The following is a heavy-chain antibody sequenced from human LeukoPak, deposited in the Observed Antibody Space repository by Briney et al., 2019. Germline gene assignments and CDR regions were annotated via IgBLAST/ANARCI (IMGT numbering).Heavy chain of an antibody. CDR3: ATSYDAKTAPYDL. D-gene: IGHD3-3*01. CDR1: GGSISNYC. J-gene: IGHJ5*02. CDR2: IYTSGSS. Sequence: SETLSLTCTVSGGSISNYCWSWVRQPPGKGLEWIGFIYTSGSSDYNPSLKSRVTMSVDTSKNQASMELRFLTAADTALYYCATSYDAKTAPYDLWGQGTLVTVSS. V-gene: IGHV4-4*09.